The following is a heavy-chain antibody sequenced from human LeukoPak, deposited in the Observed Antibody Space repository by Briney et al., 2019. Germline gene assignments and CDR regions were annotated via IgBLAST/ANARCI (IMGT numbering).Heavy chain of an antibody. CDR1: GFTFGDSG. V-gene: IGHV3-49*03. CDR2: IRSKAYGGAV. Sequence: PGGSLRLSCTASGFTFGDSGMSWFRQAPAKGLEWVGFIRSKAYGGAVEYAASVKGRFTISRDDSKSIAYLLMNSLKTEDTAVYYCSRAPHYDFWCDYWGQGTLVTVSS. J-gene: IGHJ4*02. CDR3: SRAPHYDFWCDY. D-gene: IGHD3-3*01.